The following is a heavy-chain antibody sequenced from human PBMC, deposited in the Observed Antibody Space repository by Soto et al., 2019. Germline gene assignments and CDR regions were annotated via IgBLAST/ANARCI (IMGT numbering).Heavy chain of an antibody. CDR1: GGSISSYY. J-gene: IGHJ5*02. D-gene: IGHD5-12*01. V-gene: IGHV4-59*08. CDR3: ARQVVATMEEVFDP. Sequence: SETLSFTCTVSGGSISSYYWSWIRQPPGKGLEWIGYIYYSGSTNYNPSLKSRVTISVDTSKNQFSLKLSSVTAADTAVYYCARQVVATMEEVFDPWGQGTLVTVSS. CDR2: IYYSGST.